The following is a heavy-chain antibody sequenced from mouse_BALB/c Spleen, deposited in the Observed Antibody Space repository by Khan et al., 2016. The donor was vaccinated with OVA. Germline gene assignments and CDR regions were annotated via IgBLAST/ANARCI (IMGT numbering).Heavy chain of an antibody. V-gene: IGHV1S41*01. CDR3: ARSSYYGSSLYAMDY. J-gene: IGHJ4*01. D-gene: IGHD1-1*01. CDR1: GYTFTSYW. CDR2: IAPGSGST. Sequence: DLVKPGASVKLSCKASGYTFTSYWINWIKQRPGQGLEWIGRIAPGSGSTYYNEMFKGKATLTVDTSSSTAYIQLSSLSSEDCAVYFCARSSYYGSSLYAMDYWGQGTSVTVSS.